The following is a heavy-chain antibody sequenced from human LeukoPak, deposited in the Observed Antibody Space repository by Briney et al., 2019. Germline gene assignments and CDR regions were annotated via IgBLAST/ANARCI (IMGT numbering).Heavy chain of an antibody. J-gene: IGHJ4*02. CDR2: IWYDGTKK. CDR3: AKVNCGGDRYVHYFDY. CDR1: GFTFNDFG. V-gene: IGHV3-33*06. Sequence: QPGRSLRLSCAASGFTFNDFGMHWVRQAPGKGLEWVAVIWYDGTKKYYTDSVKGRFTISRDNSKNTLYLQMNSLRAEDTAVYYCAKVNCGGDRYVHYFDYWGQGTLVTVSS. D-gene: IGHD2-21*02.